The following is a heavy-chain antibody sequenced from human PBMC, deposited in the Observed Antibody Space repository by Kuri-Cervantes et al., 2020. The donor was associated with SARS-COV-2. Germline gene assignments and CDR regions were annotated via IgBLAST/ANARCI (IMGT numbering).Heavy chain of an antibody. CDR3: ARTLRDFWSGWVLAVYMDA. Sequence: GGSLRLSCTVSGGSISSSSYYWGWIRQPPGKGLEWVSYISSSGSTIYYADSVKGRYTISRDNAKNSLYLQMNSLRAEDTAVYYCARTLRDFWSGWVLAVYMDAWGKGTTVTVSS. V-gene: IGHV3-11*04. CDR2: ISSSGSTI. CDR1: GGSISSSSYY. J-gene: IGHJ6*03. D-gene: IGHD3-3*01.